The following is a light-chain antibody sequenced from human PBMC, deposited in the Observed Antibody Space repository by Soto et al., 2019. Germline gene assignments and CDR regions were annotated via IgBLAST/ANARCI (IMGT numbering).Light chain of an antibody. J-gene: IGKJ1*01. CDR2: AAS. Sequence: IQMTQSPSSLSASVGDRVTINCRAIKGISNYLAWYHQKPGQVPTLLIYAASTLQSGVPSRFRGSGSGTDFTLTISSLQPEDVATYYCLKYNSAPWTFGQGTKVELK. CDR3: LKYNSAPWT. CDR1: KGISNY. V-gene: IGKV1-27*01.